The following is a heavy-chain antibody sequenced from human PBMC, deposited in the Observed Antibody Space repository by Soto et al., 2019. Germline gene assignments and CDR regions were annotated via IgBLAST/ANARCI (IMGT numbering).Heavy chain of an antibody. V-gene: IGHV1-24*01. J-gene: IGHJ4*02. CDR1: GYTFTSYY. Sequence: ASVKVSCTASGYTFTSYYMHWVRQAPGKGLEWMGGFDPEDGETIYAQKFQGRVTMTEDTSTDTAYMELSSLRSEDTAVYYCATDQYYYDSSPAHWGQGTLVTVSS. CDR3: ATDQYYYDSSPAH. D-gene: IGHD3-22*01. CDR2: FDPEDGET.